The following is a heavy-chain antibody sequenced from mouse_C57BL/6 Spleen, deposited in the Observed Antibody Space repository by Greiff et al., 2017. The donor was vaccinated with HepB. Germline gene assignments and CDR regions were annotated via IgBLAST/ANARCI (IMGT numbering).Heavy chain of an antibody. CDR2: IYPRSGNT. D-gene: IGHD1-1*01. J-gene: IGHJ2*01. CDR1: GYTFTSYG. Sequence: QVQLKESGAELARPGASVKLSCKASGYTFTSYGISWVKQRTGQGLEWIGEIYPRSGNTYYNEKFKGKATLTADKSSSTAYMELRSLTSEDSAVYFCARSVLLRSHFDYWGQGTTLTVSS. CDR3: ARSVLLRSHFDY. V-gene: IGHV1-81*01.